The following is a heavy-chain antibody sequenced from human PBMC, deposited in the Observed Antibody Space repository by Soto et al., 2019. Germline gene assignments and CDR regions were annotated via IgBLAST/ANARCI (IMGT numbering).Heavy chain of an antibody. CDR3: ARQSKYCSSTSHITGHDYGDYVCTYYMDV. V-gene: IGHV3-7*01. CDR2: IKQDGSEK. D-gene: IGHD2-2*01. J-gene: IGHJ6*03. Sequence: GGSLRLSCAASGFTFSSYWMSWVRQAPGKGLEWVANIKQDGSEKYYVDSVKGRFTISRDNAKNSLYLQMNSLRAEDTAVYYCARQSKYCSSTSHITGHDYGDYVCTYYMDVWGKGTTVTVSS. CDR1: GFTFSSYW.